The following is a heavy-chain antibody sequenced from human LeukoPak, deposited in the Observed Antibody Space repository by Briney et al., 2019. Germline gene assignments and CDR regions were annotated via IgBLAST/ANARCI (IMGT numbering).Heavy chain of an antibody. CDR1: GDSIRSYF. CDR3: AATIKRDYGDTNLDY. CDR2: MHNGVHT. Sequence: PSETLSVTCTVPGDSIRSYFWSWIRQPPGKGLEWIGYMHNGVHTNYNPSLNSRVTISGDTSKNQVSLKLTSVTAADTAVYYCAATIKRDYGDTNLDYWGQGTLVTVSS. V-gene: IGHV4-59*01. D-gene: IGHD4/OR15-4a*01. J-gene: IGHJ4*02.